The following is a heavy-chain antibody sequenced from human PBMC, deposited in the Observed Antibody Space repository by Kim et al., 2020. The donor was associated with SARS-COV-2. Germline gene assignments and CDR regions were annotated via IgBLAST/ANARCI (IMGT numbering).Heavy chain of an antibody. CDR3: ARARRSVFNYYYYGMDV. V-gene: IGHV4-34*01. CDR2: INHSGST. J-gene: IGHJ6*02. CDR1: GGSFSGYY. Sequence: SETLSLTCAVYGGSFSGYYWSWIRQPPGKGLEWIGEINHSGSTNYNPSLKSRVTISVDTSKNQFSLKLSSVTAADTAVYYCARARRSVFNYYYYGMDVWGQGTTVTVSS. D-gene: IGHD3-10*02.